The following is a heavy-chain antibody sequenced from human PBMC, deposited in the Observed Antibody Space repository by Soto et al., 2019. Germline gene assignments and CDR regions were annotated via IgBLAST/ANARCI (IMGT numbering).Heavy chain of an antibody. Sequence: QVQLVQSGAEVKKPGASVKGSCKASGYTFTSYDINWVRQATGQGLEWMGWMKPNSGNTGYAQKFQGRVTMTKNTSINTPYMELRSLRSEDTAVYYCERNDFWRGYWLLPWDYYFYYGMDVWGQGTTGTVSS. CDR2: MKPNSGNT. CDR1: GYTFTSYD. D-gene: IGHD3-3*01. J-gene: IGHJ6*02. V-gene: IGHV1-8*01. CDR3: ERNDFWRGYWLLPWDYYFYYGMDV.